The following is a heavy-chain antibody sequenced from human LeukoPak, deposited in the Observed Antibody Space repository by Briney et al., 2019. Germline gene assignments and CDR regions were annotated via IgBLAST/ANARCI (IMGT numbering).Heavy chain of an antibody. V-gene: IGHV1-2*02. D-gene: IGHD6-13*01. CDR1: GYTFTGYY. Sequence: VASVKVSCKASGYTFTGYYMHWVRQAPGQGLEWMGWINPNSGGTNYAQKFQGRVTMTRDTSISTAYMELSRLRSDDTAVYYCERKPVAAGFGYNWFDPWGQGTLVTVSS. CDR2: INPNSGGT. CDR3: ERKPVAAGFGYNWFDP. J-gene: IGHJ5*02.